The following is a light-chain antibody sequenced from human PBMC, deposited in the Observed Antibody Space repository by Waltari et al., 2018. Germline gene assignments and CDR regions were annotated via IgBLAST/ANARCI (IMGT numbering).Light chain of an antibody. CDR3: CSYAGSSTFV. J-gene: IGLJ1*01. Sequence: QSALTQPASVSGSPGQSITISCTATSSDVGGYNYVSWYQQHPGKAPKRMIYDVSKRPSGVSNRFSGSKSGNTASLTISGLQAEDEADYYCCSYAGSSTFVFGTGTKVTVL. CDR2: DVS. CDR1: SSDVGGYNY. V-gene: IGLV2-23*02.